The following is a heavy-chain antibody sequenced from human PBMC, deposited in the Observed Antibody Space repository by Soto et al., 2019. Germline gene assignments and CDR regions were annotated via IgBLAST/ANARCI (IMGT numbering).Heavy chain of an antibody. D-gene: IGHD1-26*01. CDR1: GASITTFY. J-gene: IGHJ4*02. CDR3: AGLLRGWDHRIAYFDY. Sequence: QVQLQESGPGLVKPSETLSLTCTVSGASITTFYWSWIRQPPGRGLEWIGYISDSGRTDYIPSLKSRVTMSVDTSKNQFARKVSSVTAADTSVYYCAGLLRGWDHRIAYFDYWGQGTLVTVSS. V-gene: IGHV4-59*01. CDR2: ISDSGRT.